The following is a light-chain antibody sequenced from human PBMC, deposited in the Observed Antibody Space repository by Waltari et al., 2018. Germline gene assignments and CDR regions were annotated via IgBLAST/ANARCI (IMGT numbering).Light chain of an antibody. J-gene: IGLJ3*02. V-gene: IGLV2-23*01. Sequence: QAALTQPASVSGSPGQSITISCTESSSAVGRHNFLSWYHQHPGKAPKVMIYEDNKRPAGLSNRFSGSKSGNTASLTISGLQADDEADYYCCSYAGGSPRWVFGGGTKLTVL. CDR3: CSYAGGSPRWV. CDR1: SSAVGRHNF. CDR2: EDN.